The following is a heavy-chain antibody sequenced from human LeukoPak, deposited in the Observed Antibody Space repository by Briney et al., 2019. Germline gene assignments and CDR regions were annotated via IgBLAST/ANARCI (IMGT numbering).Heavy chain of an antibody. CDR2: ISGSGGST. V-gene: IGHV3-23*01. CDR1: GFTFSSYG. J-gene: IGHJ4*02. CDR3: AKALDVVVVAANDY. Sequence: GRSLRLSCAASGFTFSSYGMHWVRQAPGKGLEWVSAISGSGGSTYYADSVKGRFTISRDNSKNTLYLQMNSLRAEDTAVYYCAKALDVVVVAANDYWGQGTLVTVSS. D-gene: IGHD2-15*01.